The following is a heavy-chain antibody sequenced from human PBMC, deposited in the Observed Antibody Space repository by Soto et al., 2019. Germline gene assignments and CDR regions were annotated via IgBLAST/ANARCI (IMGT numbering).Heavy chain of an antibody. V-gene: IGHV4-30-4*01. CDR2: IYYSGST. CDR1: GGSISSGDYY. D-gene: IGHD1-26*01. Sequence: PSETLSLTCTVSGGSISSGDYYWSWIRQPPGKGLEWIGYIYYSGSTYYNPSLKSRVTISVDTSKNQFSLKLSSVTAADTAVYYCARENRVVGVPNRSGGYYYYYGMDVWGQGTTVTVSS. J-gene: IGHJ6*02. CDR3: ARENRVVGVPNRSGGYYYYYGMDV.